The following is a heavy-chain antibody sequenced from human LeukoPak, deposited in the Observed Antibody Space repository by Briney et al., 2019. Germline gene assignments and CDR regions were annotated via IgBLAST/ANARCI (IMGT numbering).Heavy chain of an antibody. D-gene: IGHD4-23*01. CDR3: ARETDYGGNPHY. V-gene: IGHV4-59*12. CDR2: VFYSGST. CDR1: GGSISSYY. Sequence: PSETLSLTCTVSGGSISSYYWSWIRQPPGKGLEWIGYVFYSGSTNYNPSLKSRVTISVDTSKNQFSLRLSSVTAAGTAVYYCARETDYGGNPHYWGQGTLVTVSS. J-gene: IGHJ4*02.